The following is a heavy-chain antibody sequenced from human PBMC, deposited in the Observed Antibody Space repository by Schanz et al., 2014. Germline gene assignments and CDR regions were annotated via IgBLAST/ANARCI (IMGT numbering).Heavy chain of an antibody. CDR2: IKHDGGEK. D-gene: IGHD5-12*01. V-gene: IGHV3-7*01. J-gene: IGHJ4*02. CDR1: GFTFSSYW. CDR3: VRIYSGYSGGYLDY. Sequence: EVQLVESGGGLVQPGGSPRLSCAASGFTFSSYWMSWVRQAPGKGLEWVANIKHDGGEKYYVDSLKGRFTISRDNAKNSLYLQMSSLRAEDTAVYYCVRIYSGYSGGYLDYWGQGTLVTVSS.